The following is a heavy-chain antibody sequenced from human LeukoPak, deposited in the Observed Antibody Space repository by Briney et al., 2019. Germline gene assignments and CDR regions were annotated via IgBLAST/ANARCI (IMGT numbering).Heavy chain of an antibody. CDR1: GFTFSSYG. CDR2: ISGSGGST. CDR3: IVLAVAGTFGFDY. Sequence: GALRLSCAASGFTFSSYGMSWVRQAPGKGLEWVSAISGSGGSTYYADSVKGRFTISRDNSKNTLYLQMNSLRAEDTAIYYCIVLAVAGTFGFDYWGQGTLVTVSS. J-gene: IGHJ4*02. V-gene: IGHV3-23*01. D-gene: IGHD6-19*01.